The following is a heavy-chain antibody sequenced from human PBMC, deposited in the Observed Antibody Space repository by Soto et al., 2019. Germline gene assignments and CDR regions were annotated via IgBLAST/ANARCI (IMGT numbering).Heavy chain of an antibody. CDR1: GFTFSRHW. J-gene: IGHJ3*02. CDR2: TKTDGST. Sequence: EVQLVESGGGSVQPGGSLRLSCAASGFTFSRHWIHWVRQAPGQGLVWVSRTKTDGSTSYADSVKGRFTISRDNAENTLYLEMDSARGGETAVDYLSKGKRAVPWYGGASSAFDMWGQGTMVTVSS. D-gene: IGHD3-10*01. CDR3: SKGKRAVPWYGGASSAFDM. V-gene: IGHV3-74*01.